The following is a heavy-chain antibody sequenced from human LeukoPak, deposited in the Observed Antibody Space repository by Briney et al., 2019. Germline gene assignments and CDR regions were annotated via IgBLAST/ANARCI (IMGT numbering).Heavy chain of an antibody. Sequence: GESLKISCKGSGYSFSSYWIGWVRQMPGKGLEWMGIIYPGDSDTRYSPSFQGQVTISADKSISTAYLQWSSLKASDTAMYYCARRYYYDSSPFDYWGQGTLVTVSS. CDR1: GYSFSSYW. CDR2: IYPGDSDT. D-gene: IGHD3-22*01. J-gene: IGHJ4*02. V-gene: IGHV5-51*01. CDR3: ARRYYYDSSPFDY.